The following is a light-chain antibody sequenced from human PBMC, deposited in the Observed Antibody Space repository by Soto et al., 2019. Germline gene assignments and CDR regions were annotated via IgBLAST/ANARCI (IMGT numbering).Light chain of an antibody. CDR3: QQHGSSPLT. CDR2: GGS. Sequence: EIVLTQSPGTLSLSPGERATLSCRASQSVSSNFFAWYRQKAGPAPRLLIYGGSSRATGIPDRFSGSRADTDFTLTISGLEPEDFAVYYCQQHGSSPLTFGGGTKEDI. V-gene: IGKV3-20*01. J-gene: IGKJ4*01. CDR1: QSVSSNF.